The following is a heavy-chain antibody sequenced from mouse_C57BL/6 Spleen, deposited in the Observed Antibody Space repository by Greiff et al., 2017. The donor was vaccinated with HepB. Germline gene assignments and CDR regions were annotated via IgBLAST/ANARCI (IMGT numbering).Heavy chain of an antibody. CDR1: GFTFSDYG. J-gene: IGHJ4*01. CDR3: ARHGYANYAMDY. V-gene: IGHV5-15*01. CDR2: ISNLAYSI. D-gene: IGHD6-1*01. Sequence: EVQLVASGGGLVQPGGSLKLSCAASGFTFSDYGMAWVRQAPRKGPEWVAFISNLAYSIYYADTVTGRFTISRENAKNTLYLEMSSLRSEDTAMYYCARHGYANYAMDYWGQGTSVTVSS.